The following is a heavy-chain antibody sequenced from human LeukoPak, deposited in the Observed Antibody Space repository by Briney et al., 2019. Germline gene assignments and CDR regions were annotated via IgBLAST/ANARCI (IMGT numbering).Heavy chain of an antibody. J-gene: IGHJ2*01. Sequence: PSETLSLTCTVSDGSISSYYWSWIRQPPGKGLEWIGYIYYSGSTNYNPSLKSRVTISVDTSKNQFSLKLSSVTAADTAVYYCARDSPGGAGWYFDLWGRGTLVTVSS. V-gene: IGHV4-59*01. CDR1: DGSISSYY. CDR3: ARDSPGGAGWYFDL. D-gene: IGHD3-16*01. CDR2: IYYSGST.